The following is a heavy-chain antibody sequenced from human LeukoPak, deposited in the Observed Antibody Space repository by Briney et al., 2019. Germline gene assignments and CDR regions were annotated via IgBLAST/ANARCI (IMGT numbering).Heavy chain of an antibody. V-gene: IGHV4-59*02. J-gene: IGHJ4*02. CDR3: AREEGSSWSAFDY. Sequence: SETLSLTCTVSGDFVGDNYWTWIRQPPGKGLEWIGYVSHTGSTSYNPSLKGRVVISLDTSKDQFSLKLTSVTAADTAVYYCAREEGSSWSAFDYWGQGTLITVSS. D-gene: IGHD6-13*01. CDR2: VSHTGST. CDR1: GDFVGDNY.